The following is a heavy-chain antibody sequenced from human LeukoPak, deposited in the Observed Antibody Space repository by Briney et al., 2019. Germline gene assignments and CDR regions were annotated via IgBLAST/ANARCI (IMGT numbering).Heavy chain of an antibody. D-gene: IGHD2-21*01. CDR2: FNPNAGSA. V-gene: IGHV1-46*01. J-gene: IGHJ6*02. Sequence: ASVKVSCKASEYTSTKYYMHWVRQAPGQGLEWLGIFNPNAGSATYAQKFQGRVTMTRDTSTSTVYMELSSLRSGDTAVYYCARDLWYRTYYYYYGMDVWGQGTTVTVSS. CDR3: ARDLWYRTYYYYYGMDV. CDR1: EYTSTKYY.